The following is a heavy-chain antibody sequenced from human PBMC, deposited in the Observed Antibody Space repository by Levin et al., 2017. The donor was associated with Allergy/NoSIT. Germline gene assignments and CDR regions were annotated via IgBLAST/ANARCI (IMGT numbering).Heavy chain of an antibody. V-gene: IGHV3-30*18. CDR3: AKNKVIAPTDQSYFDF. Sequence: GGSLRLSCAASGFIFSDSGMHWLRQAPGKGLEWVAVISYDGSSYDCADSVKGRFTISRDNSKNTLYLQIDSLRVEDTAVYYCAKNKVIAPTDQSYFDFWGQGTLVTVSS. J-gene: IGHJ4*02. CDR2: ISYDGSSY. CDR1: GFIFSDSG. D-gene: IGHD2/OR15-2a*01.